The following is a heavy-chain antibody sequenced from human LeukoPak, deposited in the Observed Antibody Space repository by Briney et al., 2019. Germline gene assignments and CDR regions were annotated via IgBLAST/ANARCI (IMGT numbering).Heavy chain of an antibody. CDR3: TKDFGWLDP. CDR2: INQDGSEK. D-gene: IGHD3-3*01. J-gene: IGHJ5*02. CDR1: GFTFSSYS. V-gene: IGHV3-7*04. Sequence: GGSLRLSCAASGFTFSSYSINWVRQAPGKGLEWVANINQDGSEKYYVDSVKGRFVISRDNAKNSLYLQMNGLGGEDTAVYYCTKDFGWLDPWGQGTLVTVSS.